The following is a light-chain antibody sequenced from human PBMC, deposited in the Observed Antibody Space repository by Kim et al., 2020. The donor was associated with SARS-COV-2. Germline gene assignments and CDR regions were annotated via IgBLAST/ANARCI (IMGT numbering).Light chain of an antibody. Sequence: VALGHTVRITCKGDSLRSYYATWYQQKPGQAPIVVMYGKNNRPSGIPDRFSGSSSGNTASLTITGTQAGDEADYYCNSRDSNDNVLFGGGTKLTVL. CDR1: SLRSYY. J-gene: IGLJ2*01. CDR2: GKN. V-gene: IGLV3-19*01. CDR3: NSRDSNDNVL.